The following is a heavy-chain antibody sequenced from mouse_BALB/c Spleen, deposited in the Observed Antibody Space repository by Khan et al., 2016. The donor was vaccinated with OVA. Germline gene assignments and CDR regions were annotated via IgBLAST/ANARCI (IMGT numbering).Heavy chain of an antibody. CDR3: ENYRYDYFDY. J-gene: IGHJ2*01. V-gene: IGHV1-87*01. CDR2: IYPGDGDT. Sequence: QVQLKESGAELARPGASVKLSCKASGYTFTSYWMQWVKQRPGQSLEWIGTIYPGDGDTRYTQKFKGKATLTADKSSSTAYMQLSSLTSEDSAVYYCENYRYDYFDYWGQGTTLTVSS. CDR1: GYTFTSYW. D-gene: IGHD2-14*01.